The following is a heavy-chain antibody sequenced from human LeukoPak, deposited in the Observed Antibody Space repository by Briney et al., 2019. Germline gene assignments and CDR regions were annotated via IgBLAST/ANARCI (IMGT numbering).Heavy chain of an antibody. CDR1: GGSFSGYY. CDR2: INHSGST. Sequence: PSETLSLTCAVYGGSFSGYYWSWIRQPPGKGLEWIGEINHSGSTNYNPSLKSQVTISVDTFKNQFSLKLSSVTAADTAVYYCARGRGSYYLYYFDYWGQGTLVTVSS. CDR3: ARGRGSYYLYYFDY. D-gene: IGHD1-26*01. J-gene: IGHJ4*02. V-gene: IGHV4-34*01.